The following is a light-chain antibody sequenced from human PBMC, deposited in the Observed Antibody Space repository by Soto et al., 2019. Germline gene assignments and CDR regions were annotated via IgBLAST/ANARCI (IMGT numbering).Light chain of an antibody. CDR1: QNINNW. CDR3: QHMRT. J-gene: IGKJ1*01. V-gene: IGKV1-5*01. CDR2: DAS. Sequence: DIQMTQSPSTLSASVGDRVTITCRASQNINNWIACYQQKPGKASNFLIYDASTLESGVPSRFSGSGLKTEFSLTNSSLQPDDFGSYYCQHMRTFGQGTKVEIK.